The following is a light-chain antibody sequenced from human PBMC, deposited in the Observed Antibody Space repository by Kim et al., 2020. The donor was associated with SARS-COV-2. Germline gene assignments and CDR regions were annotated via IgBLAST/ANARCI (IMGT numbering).Light chain of an antibody. CDR3: ASYTSSTTPP. CDR1: SSDIGDYNC. J-gene: IGLJ2*01. V-gene: IGLV2-14*03. CDR2: DVS. Sequence: GQTITISCTGTSSDIGDYNCVSWYQQHPGKAPKLMIYDVSHRPSGVSNRFSGSKSANTASLTISGLQAEDEAHYYCASYTSSTTPPFGGGTQLTVL.